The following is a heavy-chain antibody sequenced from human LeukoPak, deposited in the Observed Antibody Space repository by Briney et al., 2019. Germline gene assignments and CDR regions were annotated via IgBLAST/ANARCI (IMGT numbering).Heavy chain of an antibody. CDR2: TFYRSKWHN. D-gene: IGHD2-15*01. CDR1: GDSVSSNTAA. CDR3: ARDGWPAFDY. Sequence: SQTLSLTCAISGDSVSSNTAAWNWIRQFPSRGLEWLGRTFYRSKWHNDYAVSVKSRITINPDTSKNQFSLQLNSVTPEDTAVYYCARDGWPAFDYWGQGTLVTVSS. J-gene: IGHJ4*02. V-gene: IGHV6-1*01.